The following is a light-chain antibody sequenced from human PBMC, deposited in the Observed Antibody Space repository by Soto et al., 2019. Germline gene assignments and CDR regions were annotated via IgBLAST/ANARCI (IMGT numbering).Light chain of an antibody. CDR2: GAS. J-gene: IGKJ4*01. Sequence: VVTQSSGTLSLSPGERATLSCRASQSVSSSYLAWYQQKPGQAPRLLIYGASSRATGIPDRFSGSGSGTDFTLTISRLEPEDFAVYYCQQYGSSPLTFGGGTKVDIK. CDR1: QSVSSSY. CDR3: QQYGSSPLT. V-gene: IGKV3-20*01.